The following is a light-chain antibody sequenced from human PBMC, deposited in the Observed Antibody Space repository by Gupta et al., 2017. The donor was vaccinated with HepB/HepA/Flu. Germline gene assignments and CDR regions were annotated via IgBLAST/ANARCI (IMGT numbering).Light chain of an antibody. CDR1: QSVLYSSNNKNY. Sequence: IVLTQSPDSLALSLGETATINCKSSQSVLYSSNNKNYLAWYQQKPGQPPKLLIYWAATRESGVPDLFSGSGSGTDFTLTISNLQAEDVAVYYCQQEDSSLITFGRGTKVDIK. CDR2: WAA. J-gene: IGKJ4*01. V-gene: IGKV4-1*01. CDR3: QQEDSSLIT.